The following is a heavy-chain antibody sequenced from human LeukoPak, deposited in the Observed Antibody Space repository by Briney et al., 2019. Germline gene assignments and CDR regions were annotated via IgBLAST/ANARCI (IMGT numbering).Heavy chain of an antibody. V-gene: IGHV3-23*01. J-gene: IGHJ4*02. Sequence: GGSRRLSCAASGFTFRNYVMNWVRQAPGKGLECVSAIGGTDGTTFYAAFVKGRFTISRDNSRNTLYLQMNSLRAEDTAVYYCTKRIDGAGSYYIDFWGQGTVVTVSS. CDR3: TKRIDGAGSYYIDF. CDR2: IGGTDGTT. CDR1: GFTFRNYV. D-gene: IGHD3-10*01.